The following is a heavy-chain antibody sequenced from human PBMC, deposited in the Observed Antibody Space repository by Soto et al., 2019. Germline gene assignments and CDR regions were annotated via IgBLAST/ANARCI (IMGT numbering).Heavy chain of an antibody. V-gene: IGHV3-21*01. J-gene: IGHJ6*02. CDR2: MSSSSSYI. CDR1: GFTFSSYS. CDR3: ARKGYGDYGGMDV. D-gene: IGHD4-17*01. Sequence: EVQLVESGGGLDKPGGSLRLSCAASGFTFSSYSMNWVRQAPGKGLEWVSFMSSSSSYIYYADSVKGRFTISRDNAKNSLYLQMNSLRAEDTAVYYCARKGYGDYGGMDVWGQGTTVTVSS.